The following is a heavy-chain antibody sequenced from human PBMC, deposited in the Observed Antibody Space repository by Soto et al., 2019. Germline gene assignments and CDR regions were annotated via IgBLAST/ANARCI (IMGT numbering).Heavy chain of an antibody. CDR2: MNPNSGNT. V-gene: IGHV1-8*01. D-gene: IGHD3-22*01. CDR3: ARDLVVITTSYYYYYGMDV. J-gene: IGHJ6*02. CDR1: GYTFTSYD. Sequence: QVQLVQSGAEVKKPGASVKVSCKASGYTFTSYDINWVRQATGQGLEWMGWMNPNSGNTGYAQKFQGRVTMTRNTSIGTAYMELSSLRSEDTAVYYCARDLVVITTSYYYYYGMDVWGQGTTVTVSS.